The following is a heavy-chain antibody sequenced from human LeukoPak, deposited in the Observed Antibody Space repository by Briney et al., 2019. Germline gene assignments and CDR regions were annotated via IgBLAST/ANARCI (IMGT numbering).Heavy chain of an antibody. CDR3: ARAMIAARRYYYGMDV. D-gene: IGHD3-22*01. J-gene: IGHJ6*02. CDR2: IYHSGST. V-gene: IGHV4-30-2*01. CDR1: GGSISSGGYS. Sequence: SQTLSLTCAVSGGSISSGGYSWRWIRQPPGKGLEWIGYIYHSGSTYYNPSLKSRVTISVDRSKNQFSLKLSSVTAADTAVYYCARAMIAARRYYYGMDVWGQGTTVTVSS.